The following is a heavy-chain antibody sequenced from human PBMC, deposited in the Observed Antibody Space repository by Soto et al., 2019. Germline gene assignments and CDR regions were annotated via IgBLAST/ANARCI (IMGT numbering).Heavy chain of an antibody. D-gene: IGHD2-2*01. CDR1: GFSLSNARMG. J-gene: IGHJ4*02. CDR3: ARSSYCSSTSCGPWTYFDY. V-gene: IGHV2-26*01. Sequence: SGPTLVNPTETLTLTCTVSGFSLSNARMGVSWIRQPPGKALEWLAHIFSNDEKSYSTSLKSRLTISKDTSKSQVVLTMTNMDPVDTATYCCARSSYCSSTSCGPWTYFDYWGQGTLVTVSS. CDR2: IFSNDEK.